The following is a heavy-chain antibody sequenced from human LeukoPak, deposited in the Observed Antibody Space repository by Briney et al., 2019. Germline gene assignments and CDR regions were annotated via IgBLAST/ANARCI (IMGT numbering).Heavy chain of an antibody. CDR2: IIPIFGTA. J-gene: IGHJ5*02. V-gene: IGHV1-69*13. Sequence: SVKVSCKASGGTFSSYAISWVRQAPGQGLEWMGGIIPIFGTANYAQKFQGRVTITADESTSTAYMELSSLRSEDTAVYYCARDMNSIVARGWFDPWGQGTLVTVSS. CDR1: GGTFSSYA. D-gene: IGHD2-15*01. CDR3: ARDMNSIVARGWFDP.